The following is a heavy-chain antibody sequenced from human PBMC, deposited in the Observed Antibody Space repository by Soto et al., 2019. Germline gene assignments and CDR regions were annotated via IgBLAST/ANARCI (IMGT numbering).Heavy chain of an antibody. D-gene: IGHD2-8*01. CDR3: ARIMVYARGRFRGYYYYYMDV. CDR1: GFTFSSYS. Sequence: GGSLRLSCAASGFTFSSYSMNWVRQAPGKGLEWVSSISSSSSYIYYADSVKGRFTISRDNAKNSLYLQMNSLRAEDTAVYYCARIMVYARGRFRGYYYYYMDVWGKGTTVTVSS. J-gene: IGHJ6*03. V-gene: IGHV3-21*01. CDR2: ISSSSSYI.